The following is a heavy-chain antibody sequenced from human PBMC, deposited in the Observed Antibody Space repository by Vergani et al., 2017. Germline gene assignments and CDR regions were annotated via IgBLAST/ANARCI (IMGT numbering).Heavy chain of an antibody. CDR3: TTGPIVVVVAAMDV. CDR2: IIPILGIA. J-gene: IGHJ6*02. Sequence: QVQLVQSGAEVKKPGSSVKVSCKASGGTFSSYTISWVRQAPGQGLEWMGRIIPILGIANYAQKFQGRVTITADKSTSTAYMELSSLRSEDTAVYYCTTGPIVVVVAAMDVWGQGTTVTVSS. V-gene: IGHV1-69*02. D-gene: IGHD2-15*01. CDR1: GGTFSSYT.